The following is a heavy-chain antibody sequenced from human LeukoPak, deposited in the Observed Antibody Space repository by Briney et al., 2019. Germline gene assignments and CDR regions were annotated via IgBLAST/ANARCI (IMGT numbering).Heavy chain of an antibody. D-gene: IGHD2-2*02. CDR2: IIPIFGTA. Sequence: GASVKVSCKASGYTFTSYGISWVRQAPGQGLEWMGGIIPIFGTANYAQKFQGRVTITTDESTSTAYMELSSLRSEDTAVYYCARLNPYCSSTSCHNGYFDYWGQGTLVTVSS. V-gene: IGHV1-69*05. J-gene: IGHJ4*02. CDR1: GYTFTSYG. CDR3: ARLNPYCSSTSCHNGYFDY.